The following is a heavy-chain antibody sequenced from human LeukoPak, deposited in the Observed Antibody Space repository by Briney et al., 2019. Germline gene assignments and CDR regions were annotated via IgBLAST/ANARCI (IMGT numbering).Heavy chain of an antibody. CDR3: ARDSNYYGSVSYLYD. CDR1: GVTFSSYW. V-gene: IGHV3-74*01. D-gene: IGHD3-10*01. J-gene: IGHJ4*02. CDR2: INSDGSST. Sequence: GGSLRLSCAASGVTFSSYWMHWVRQAPGKGLVWVSRINSDGSSTNYADSVKGRFTISRDKDKNTVYLQMNSLRPEDTAIYYCARDSNYYGSVSYLYDWGQGTLVTVSS.